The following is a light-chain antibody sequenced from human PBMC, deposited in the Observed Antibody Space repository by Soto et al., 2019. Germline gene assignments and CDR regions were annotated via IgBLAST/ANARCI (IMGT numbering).Light chain of an antibody. CDR3: QQYGYPSWT. CDR1: QSVDSKD. CDR2: AAS. Sequence: EIVLTQSPGTLSLSPGERATLSCRASQSVDSKDLAWYQQKPGQAHRILIFAASSRATGIPDRFSGSGSGTDFTLTISRLEPGDFAVYYCQQYGYPSWTFGQGTKVEIK. J-gene: IGKJ1*01. V-gene: IGKV3-20*01.